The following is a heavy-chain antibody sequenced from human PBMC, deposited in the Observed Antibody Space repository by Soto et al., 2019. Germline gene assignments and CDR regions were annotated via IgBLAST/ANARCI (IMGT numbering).Heavy chain of an antibody. J-gene: IGHJ4*02. CDR1: GFTFSSYS. Sequence: EVQLVESGGGLVKPGGSLRLSCAASGFTFSSYSMNWVRXXXXXXXXWVSSISSSSSYIYYADSVKGRFTISRDNAKNSLXXXXXXXXXXXXXXXXXXXXXXXXXXXXXXXXGQGTLVTVSS. CDR3: XXXXXXXXXXXXXX. CDR2: ISSSSSYI. V-gene: IGHV3-21*01.